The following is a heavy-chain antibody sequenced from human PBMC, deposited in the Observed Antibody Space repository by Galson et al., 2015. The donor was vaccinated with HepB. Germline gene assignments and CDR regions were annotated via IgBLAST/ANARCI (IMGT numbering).Heavy chain of an antibody. CDR2: INAGNGNT. CDR3: ALYYYDSSGYNYYYGMDV. J-gene: IGHJ6*02. V-gene: IGHV1-3*01. D-gene: IGHD3-22*01. CDR1: GYTFTSYA. Sequence: SVKVSCKASGYTFTSYAMHWVRQAPGQRLEWMGWINAGNGNTKYSQKFQGRVTTTRDTSASTAYMELSSLRSEDTAVYYCALYYYDSSGYNYYYGMDVWGQGTTVTVSS.